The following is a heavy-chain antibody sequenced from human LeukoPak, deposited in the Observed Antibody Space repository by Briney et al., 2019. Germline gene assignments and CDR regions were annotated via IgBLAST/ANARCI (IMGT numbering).Heavy chain of an antibody. CDR1: GGSISSYY. CDR3: ARGPCSGGSCYSRGIRRNFDY. Sequence: SETLSLTCTVSGGSISSYYWSWIRQPAGKGLEWIGRIYTSGSTNYNPSLKSRVTMSVDTSKNQFSLKLSSVTAADTAVYYCARGPCSGGSCYSRGIRRNFDYWGQGTLVTVSS. D-gene: IGHD2-15*01. J-gene: IGHJ4*02. CDR2: IYTSGST. V-gene: IGHV4-4*07.